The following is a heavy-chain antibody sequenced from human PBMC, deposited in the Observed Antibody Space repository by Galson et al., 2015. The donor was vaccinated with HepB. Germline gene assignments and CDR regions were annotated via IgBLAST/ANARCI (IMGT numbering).Heavy chain of an antibody. CDR3: ATHISASGPESEPYSSLTDY. Sequence: SLRLSCAASGFNFRSYAMHWVRQAPGKGLQWVAVISYDGIYKYYTDSVKGRFTISRDNSGNTLFLQMNSLRPEDSALYYCATHISASGPESEPYSSLTDYWGQGTLVTVSS. D-gene: IGHD6-19*01. V-gene: IGHV3-30-3*01. J-gene: IGHJ4*02. CDR1: GFNFRSYA. CDR2: ISYDGIYK.